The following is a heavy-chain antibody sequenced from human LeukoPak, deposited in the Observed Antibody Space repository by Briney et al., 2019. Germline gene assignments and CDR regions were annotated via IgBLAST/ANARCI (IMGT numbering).Heavy chain of an antibody. CDR1: GFTFTSSA. J-gene: IGHJ6*02. V-gene: IGHV1-58*02. CDR2: IVVGSGNT. Sequence: GASVKVSCKASGFTFTSSAMQWVRQARGQRLAWLGWIVVGSGNTNYAQKFQERVTITRDMSTSTAYMELSSLRSEDTAVYYCAAGLIVPSYYYYGMDVWGQGTTVTVSS. D-gene: IGHD3-22*01. CDR3: AAGLIVPSYYYYGMDV.